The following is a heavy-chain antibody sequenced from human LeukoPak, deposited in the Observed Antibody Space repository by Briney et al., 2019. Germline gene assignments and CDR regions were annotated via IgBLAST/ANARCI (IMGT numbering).Heavy chain of an antibody. CDR1: GFSFSLHA. CDR3: GRADSTMVTGGGMDV. Sequence: PGGSLRLSCAASGFSFSLHAVDWVRQAPGKGLEWVAFISFDGSNEYYPDSVKGRFTISRDNSKNTLFLQMNNLTVEDTAVYYLGRADSTMVTGGGMDVGAKGTTATVSP. CDR2: ISFDGSNE. V-gene: IGHV3-30*04. D-gene: IGHD5-18*01. J-gene: IGHJ6*04.